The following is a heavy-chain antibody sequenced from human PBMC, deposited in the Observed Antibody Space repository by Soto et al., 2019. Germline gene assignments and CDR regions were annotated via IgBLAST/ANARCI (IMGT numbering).Heavy chain of an antibody. CDR1: GYSFTSYW. Sequence: GESLKISCKGSGYSFTSYWISWVRQMPGKGLEWMGRIDPSDSYTNYSPSFQGHVTISADKSISTAYLQWSSLKASDTAMYYCASYGSGSYYNRIFDYWGQGTLVTVSS. V-gene: IGHV5-10-1*01. D-gene: IGHD3-10*01. CDR3: ASYGSGSYYNRIFDY. J-gene: IGHJ4*02. CDR2: IDPSDSYT.